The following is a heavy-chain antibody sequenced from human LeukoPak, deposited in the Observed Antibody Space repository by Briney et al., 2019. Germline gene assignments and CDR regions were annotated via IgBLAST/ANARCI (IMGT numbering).Heavy chain of an antibody. Sequence: SETLSLTCTVSGGSISSSSYYWGWIRQPPGKGLEWIGSIYYSGSTNYNPSLKSRVTISVDTSKNQFSLKLSSVTAADTAVYYCARAGDCHVGDYFDYWGQGTLVTVSS. V-gene: IGHV4-39*07. CDR1: GGSISSSSYY. J-gene: IGHJ4*02. CDR2: IYYSGST. CDR3: ARAGDCHVGDYFDY. D-gene: IGHD2-21*02.